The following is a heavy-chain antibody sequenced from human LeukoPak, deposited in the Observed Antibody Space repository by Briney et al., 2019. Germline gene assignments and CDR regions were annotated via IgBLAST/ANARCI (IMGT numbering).Heavy chain of an antibody. V-gene: IGHV4-34*01. D-gene: IGHD6-6*01. CDR3: ARHSAYSSSSGVNL. J-gene: IGHJ5*02. CDR2: VNAAART. Sequence: PSDTLSLTCVVNGGSLGGYYWTWIRQPPGKGLGSIGEVNAAARTHSNASLTRRVTMSVDTSKNQISLKLTSVTAADTGVYYCARHSAYSSSSGVNLWGQGAPVIVAS. CDR1: GGSLGGYY.